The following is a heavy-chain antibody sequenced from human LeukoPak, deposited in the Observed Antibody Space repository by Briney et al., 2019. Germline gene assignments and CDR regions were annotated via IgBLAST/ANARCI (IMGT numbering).Heavy chain of an antibody. CDR2: IYWQDDK. D-gene: IGHD3-3*01. V-gene: IGHV2-5*01. J-gene: IGHJ4*02. CDR3: AHSGEEDCDY. CDR1: GFSLSTSGVG. Sequence: QSGPTLAKPTQPLTLTWTFSGFSLSTSGVGGGWIRQPPGKALQWLALIYWQDDKRYSPSLKSRLPITKDTSKNPVVLTMTNMDPVDTATYYCAHSGEEDCDYWGQGTLVTVSS.